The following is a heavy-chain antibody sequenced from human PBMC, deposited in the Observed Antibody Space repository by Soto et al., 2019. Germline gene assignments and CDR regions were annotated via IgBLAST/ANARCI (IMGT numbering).Heavy chain of an antibody. CDR2: TYYRSKWYN. D-gene: IGHD3-16*01. CDR3: AGGKYSGFDV. Sequence: PSQTLSLTCAISGDSFSSNGVAWNWIRQSPSRGLEWLGRTYYRSKWYNDYAVSVKSRITVNPDTSKNQFSLQLSSVTPEDTAVHYCAGGKYSGFDVWGQGTMVTV. J-gene: IGHJ3*01. V-gene: IGHV6-1*01. CDR1: GDSFSSNGVA.